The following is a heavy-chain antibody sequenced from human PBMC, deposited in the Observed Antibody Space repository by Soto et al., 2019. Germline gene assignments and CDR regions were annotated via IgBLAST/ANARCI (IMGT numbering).Heavy chain of an antibody. Sequence: GESLKISCKGSGYSFTNYWIGWVRQMPGKGLEWMGVIYPSDSDTRYSPSFEGQVTISADKSIATAYLQWSSLSASDTAIYYCARQGKISSRANYLDYWGQGTLVTVSS. D-gene: IGHD3-10*01. J-gene: IGHJ4*02. CDR1: GYSFTNYW. CDR3: ARQGKISSRANYLDY. CDR2: IYPSDSDT. V-gene: IGHV5-51*01.